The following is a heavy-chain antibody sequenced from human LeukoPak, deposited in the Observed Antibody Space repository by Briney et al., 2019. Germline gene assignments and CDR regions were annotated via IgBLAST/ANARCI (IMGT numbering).Heavy chain of an antibody. Sequence: SETLSLTCTVSGGSISSYYWSWIRQPPGKGLEWIGYIYYSGSTNYNPSLKSRVTISVAKSKNQFSLKLNSVTAADTAVYYCARVHASDAFDIWGQGTMVTVSS. J-gene: IGHJ3*02. V-gene: IGHV4-59*01. CDR1: GGSISSYY. CDR3: ARVHASDAFDI. CDR2: IYYSGST.